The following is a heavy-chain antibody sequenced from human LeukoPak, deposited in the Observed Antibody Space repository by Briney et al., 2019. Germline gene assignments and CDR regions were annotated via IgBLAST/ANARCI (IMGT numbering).Heavy chain of an antibody. D-gene: IGHD4-17*01. CDR2: INANSGGI. CDR1: GYIFTAYY. CDR3: ARRNYGDSRRWVDP. V-gene: IGHV1-2*02. Sequence: ASVKVSCKASGYIFTAYYMHWVRQAPGQGLEWMGWINANSGGINYAQKFQGRVTMTRDTSITTAYMELSSLRSEDTAVYYCARRNYGDSRRWVDPWGQGTLVTVSS. J-gene: IGHJ5*02.